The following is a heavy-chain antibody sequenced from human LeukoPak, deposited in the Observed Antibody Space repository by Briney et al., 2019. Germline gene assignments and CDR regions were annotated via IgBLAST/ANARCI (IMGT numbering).Heavy chain of an antibody. V-gene: IGHV4-59*08. CDR3: ARHGKHLVSYRNVRDRGSFDP. CDR2: VYASGTT. D-gene: IGHD3-16*02. CDR1: GVSFTGHF. J-gene: IGHJ5*02. Sequence: PSETLSLTCAVSGVSFTGHFWSWIRQPPGKALEWIGYVYASGTTTYNPSLVNRVTIALDTSGKQVSLIMPSVTAADTAVYYCARHGKHLVSYRNVRDRGSFDPWGPGILVTVSS.